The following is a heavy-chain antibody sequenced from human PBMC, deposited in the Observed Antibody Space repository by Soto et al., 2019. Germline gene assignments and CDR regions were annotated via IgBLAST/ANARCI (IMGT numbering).Heavy chain of an antibody. J-gene: IGHJ4*02. V-gene: IGHV1-46*02. CDR3: SKRRGVGLTRSSLDY. D-gene: IGHD1-26*01. Sequence: QVQLVQSGAEVRKPGASVKVSCKASGYTFNRHYIQWVRQAPGQGLEWMGMIDASGGDTNYAKESQGRVTMTSDTSTSTENMELSSLRSEDTTVYYCSKRRGVGLTRSSLDYWSPGTLVIVSS. CDR1: GYTFNRHY. CDR2: IDASGGDT.